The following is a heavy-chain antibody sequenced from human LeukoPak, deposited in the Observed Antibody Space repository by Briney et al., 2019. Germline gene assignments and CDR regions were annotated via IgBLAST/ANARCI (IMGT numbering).Heavy chain of an antibody. D-gene: IGHD6-13*01. CDR1: GYTFTGYY. CDR3: ARADYSSSWYSSWFDP. J-gene: IGHJ5*02. Sequence: GASVKVSCKASGYTFTGYYMHWVRQAPGQGLEWMGWINPNSGGTNYAQKFQGRVTMTRDTSISTAYMERSRLRSDDTAVYYCARADYSSSWYSSWFDPWGQGTLVTVSS. CDR2: INPNSGGT. V-gene: IGHV1-2*02.